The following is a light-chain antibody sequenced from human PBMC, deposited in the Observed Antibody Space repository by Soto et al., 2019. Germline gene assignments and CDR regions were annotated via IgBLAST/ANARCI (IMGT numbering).Light chain of an antibody. CDR1: QRISTY. CDR2: AAS. J-gene: IGKJ1*01. V-gene: IGKV1-27*01. CDR3: QKYNSAPWT. Sequence: DIQMTQSPSSLSASVGDRVTITCRASQRISTYLAWYQRKPGKVPKLLIYAASTLQSGVPSRFSGSGSGTDFTLTISSLQPEDVATYYCQKYNSAPWTFGQGTKVEVK.